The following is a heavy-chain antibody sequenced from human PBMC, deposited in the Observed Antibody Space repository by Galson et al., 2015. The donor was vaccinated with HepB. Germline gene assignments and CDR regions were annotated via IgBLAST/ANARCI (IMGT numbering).Heavy chain of an antibody. CDR2: INNDGTYI. V-gene: IGHV3-74*01. D-gene: IGHD6-13*01. Sequence: SLRLSCAASGFTFSSYCMHWVRQAPGKGLVWVSRINNDGTYITYADSVKGRFTISRDNAKNTLYLQMNSPRAVDTALYYCARTRGAAAGIFDYWGQGILVTVSS. CDR3: ARTRGAAAGIFDY. J-gene: IGHJ4*02. CDR1: GFTFSSYC.